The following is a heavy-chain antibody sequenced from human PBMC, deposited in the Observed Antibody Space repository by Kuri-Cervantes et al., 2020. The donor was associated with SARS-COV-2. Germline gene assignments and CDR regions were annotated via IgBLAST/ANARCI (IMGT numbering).Heavy chain of an antibody. J-gene: IGHJ4*02. D-gene: IGHD5-12*01. CDR1: GGSISSSSYY. Sequence: GSLRLSCTVSGGSISSSSYYWGWIRQPPGKGLEWIGSIYYSGSTYYNPSRKSRVTISVATYKNQFSLKLSAVTAADTAVYYCARDISVASGYYFDYWGQGTLVTVSS. CDR3: ARDISVASGYYFDY. CDR2: IYYSGST. V-gene: IGHV4-39*01.